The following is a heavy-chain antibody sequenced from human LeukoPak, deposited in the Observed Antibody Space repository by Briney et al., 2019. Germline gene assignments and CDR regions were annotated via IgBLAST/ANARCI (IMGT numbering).Heavy chain of an antibody. V-gene: IGHV3-74*01. Sequence: PGGSLRLSCAASGFTFSSYWMHWVRQAPGKGLVWASRINSDGSSTSYADSVKGRFTISRDNAKNTLYLQMNSLRAEDTAVYYCAREAGSGSLLYYYYYGMDVWGKGTTVTVSS. CDR2: INSDGSST. J-gene: IGHJ6*04. CDR1: GFTFSSYW. D-gene: IGHD3-10*01. CDR3: AREAGSGSLLYYYYYGMDV.